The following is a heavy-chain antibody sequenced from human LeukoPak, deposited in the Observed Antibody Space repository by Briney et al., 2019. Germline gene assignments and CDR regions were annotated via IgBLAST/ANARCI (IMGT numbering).Heavy chain of an antibody. V-gene: IGHV1-69*05. CDR3: AREKSGLRLGELSPYYYYYMDV. CDR1: GYTFTSYG. J-gene: IGHJ6*03. D-gene: IGHD3-16*02. Sequence: GASVKVSCKASGYTFTSYGISWVRQAPGQGLEWMGWIIPIFGTANYAQKFQGRVTITTDESTSTAYMELSSLRSEDTAVYYCAREKSGLRLGELSPYYYYYMDVWGKGTTVTVSS. CDR2: IIPIFGTA.